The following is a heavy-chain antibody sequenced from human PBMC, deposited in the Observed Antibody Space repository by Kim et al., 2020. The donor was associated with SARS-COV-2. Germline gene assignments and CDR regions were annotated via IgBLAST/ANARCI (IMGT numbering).Heavy chain of an antibody. CDR3: ARYRYSGYDFDY. D-gene: IGHD5-12*01. Sequence: NYNPLLKTLVTISSSKSKNQFSLKLTSGAAADTAVYYCARYRYSGYDFDYWGQGALVTVSS. V-gene: IGHV4-59*10. J-gene: IGHJ4*02.